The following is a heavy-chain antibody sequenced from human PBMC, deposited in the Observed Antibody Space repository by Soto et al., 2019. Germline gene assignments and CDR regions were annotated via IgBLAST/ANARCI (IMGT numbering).Heavy chain of an antibody. CDR1: GYTFTGYY. V-gene: IGHV1-2*04. Sequence: QVQLVQSRAEVKKPGASVKVSCKASGYTFTGYYMHWVRQAPGQGLEWMGWINPNSGGTNYAQKFQGWVTMTRDTSISTAYMELSRLRSDDTAVYYCARGAVYYYDSRWNYYGMDVWGQGTTVTVSS. CDR2: INPNSGGT. J-gene: IGHJ6*02. CDR3: ARGAVYYYDSRWNYYGMDV. D-gene: IGHD3-22*01.